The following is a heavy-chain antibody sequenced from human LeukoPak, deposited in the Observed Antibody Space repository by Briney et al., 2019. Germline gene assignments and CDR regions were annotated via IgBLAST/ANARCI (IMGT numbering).Heavy chain of an antibody. CDR1: GFTFSTYW. D-gene: IGHD5-24*01. CDR3: AKDLDRDGYNSLGFDY. V-gene: IGHV3-7*03. CDR2: IRKDGSDI. J-gene: IGHJ4*02. Sequence: PGGSLRLSCAASGFTFSTYWMSWVRQAPGKGLEWVANIRKDGSDIHYVDSVKGRFTISRDNSKNTLYLQMNSLRAEDTAVYYCAKDLDRDGYNSLGFDYWGQGTLVTVSS.